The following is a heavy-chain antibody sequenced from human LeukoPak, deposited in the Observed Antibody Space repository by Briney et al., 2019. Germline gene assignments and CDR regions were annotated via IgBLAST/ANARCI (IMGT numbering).Heavy chain of an antibody. CDR2: INQHGNEK. J-gene: IGHJ4*02. V-gene: IGHV3-7*01. D-gene: IGHD3-10*01. CDR1: GFNFSSYW. CDR3: ARDARPNYYTSGSGI. Sequence: PGGSLRLSCATSGFNFSSYWMSWVRQAPGKGLEWVANINQHGNEKYYVDSVKGRFTISRDNAKNSLYLQMNSLRAGDTAVYYCARDARPNYYTSGSGIWGQGTLVTVTS.